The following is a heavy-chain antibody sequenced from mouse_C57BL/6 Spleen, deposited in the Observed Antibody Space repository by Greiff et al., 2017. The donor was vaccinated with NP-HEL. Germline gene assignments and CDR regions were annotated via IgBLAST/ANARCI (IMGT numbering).Heavy chain of an antibody. CDR2: IYPGDGDT. J-gene: IGHJ2*01. Sequence: VKLVESGAELVKPGASVKISCKASGYAFSSYWMNWVKQRPGKGLEWIGQIYPGDGDTNYNGKFKGKATLTADKSSSTAYMQLSSLTSEDSAVYFCARSYDYDEGYYFDYWGQGTTLTVSS. CDR1: GYAFSSYW. D-gene: IGHD2-4*01. V-gene: IGHV1-80*01. CDR3: ARSYDYDEGYYFDY.